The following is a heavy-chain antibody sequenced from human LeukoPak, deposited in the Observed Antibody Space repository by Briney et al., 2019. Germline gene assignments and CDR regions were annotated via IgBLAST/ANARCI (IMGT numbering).Heavy chain of an antibody. J-gene: IGHJ4*02. D-gene: IGHD6-19*01. CDR1: GFTFSSYE. Sequence: GGSLRLSCAGSGFTFSSYEMNWVRQAPGKGLQWVSCISNSGSTIYYADFVKGRFTISRDNAKNSLYLQMSSLRAEDTAVYYCASRIGYNSGWYYWGQGTLVTVSS. CDR3: ASRIGYNSGWYY. V-gene: IGHV3-48*03. CDR2: ISNSGSTI.